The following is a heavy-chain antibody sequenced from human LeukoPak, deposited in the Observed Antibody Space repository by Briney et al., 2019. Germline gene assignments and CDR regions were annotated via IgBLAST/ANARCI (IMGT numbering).Heavy chain of an antibody. CDR1: GFTFSNYG. CDR3: ARQWARPDY. D-gene: IGHD2-8*01. V-gene: IGHV3-43*02. J-gene: IGHJ4*02. CDR2: ISGDGDTT. Sequence: GGSLRLSCAASGFTFSNYGMHWVRQAPGRGLEWVSLISGDGDTTYYADSLGGRFTISRDNSNNSLYLQMNSLRTEDTALYYCARQWARPDYWGQGTL.